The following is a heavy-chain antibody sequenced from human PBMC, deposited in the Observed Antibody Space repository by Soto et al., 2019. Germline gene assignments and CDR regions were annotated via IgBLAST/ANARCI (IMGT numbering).Heavy chain of an antibody. CDR2: IWYDGSNK. Sequence: GGSLRLSCAASGFTFSSYGMHWVRQAPGKGLEWVAIIWYDGSNKYYGDSVKGRFTISRDNSKNTLYLQMNSLRAEDTAVYYCARDRYNYGPDYWGQGTLVTVSS. CDR1: GFTFSSYG. CDR3: ARDRYNYGPDY. D-gene: IGHD5-18*01. V-gene: IGHV3-33*01. J-gene: IGHJ4*02.